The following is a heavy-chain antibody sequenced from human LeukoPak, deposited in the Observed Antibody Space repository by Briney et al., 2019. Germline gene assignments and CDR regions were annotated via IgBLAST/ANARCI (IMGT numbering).Heavy chain of an antibody. CDR3: ARDWNGSVFDY. D-gene: IGHD3-10*01. CDR1: GGSISSSDYY. V-gene: IGHV4-30-4*01. CDR2: IYYSGST. J-gene: IGHJ4*02. Sequence: SETLSLTCTVSGGSISSSDYYWSWIRQPPGKGLEWIGYIYYSGSTYYNPSLKSRVTISVDTSKNQFSLKLSSVTAADTAVYYCARDWNGSVFDYWGQGTLVTVSS.